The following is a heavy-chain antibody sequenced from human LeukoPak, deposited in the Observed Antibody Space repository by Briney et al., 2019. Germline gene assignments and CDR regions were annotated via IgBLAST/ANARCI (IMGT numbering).Heavy chain of an antibody. D-gene: IGHD5-18*01. CDR1: GGSFSGYY. CDR2: INHSGST. V-gene: IGHV4-34*01. J-gene: IGHJ6*03. CDR3: ARGKGQLWPHYYYYYMDV. Sequence: SETLSLTCAVYGGSFSGYYWSWIRQPPGKGLEWIGEINHSGSTNYNPSLKSRVTISVDTSKNQFSLKLSSVTAADTAVYYCARGKGQLWPHYYYYYMDVWGKGTTVTASS.